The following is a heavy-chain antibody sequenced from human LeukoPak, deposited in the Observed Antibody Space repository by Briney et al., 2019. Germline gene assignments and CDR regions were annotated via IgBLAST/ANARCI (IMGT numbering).Heavy chain of an antibody. CDR3: TTVVLPAA. CDR1: GFTFTNAW. CDR2: IKSNTDGGTT. V-gene: IGHV3-15*01. Sequence: GSLRLSCAASGFTFTNAWMSWVRQAPGKGLEWVGRIKSNTDGGTTAYAAPVKGRFTISRDDSKNTLYLQINSLKTEDTAVYYCTTVVLPAAWGQGTLVTVSS. D-gene: IGHD2-2*01. J-gene: IGHJ4*02.